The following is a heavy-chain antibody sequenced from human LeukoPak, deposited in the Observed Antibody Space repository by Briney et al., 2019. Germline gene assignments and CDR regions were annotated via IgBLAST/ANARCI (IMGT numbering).Heavy chain of an antibody. Sequence: PGGSLRLSCVTSGFIFKNDPMNWVRRAPGKGLEWVAHIRSDSETIDYADSVKGRSTISRDNAKSSLFLQMNSLRAEDTAVYYCARDHDWVFDYWGQGTLVTVSS. D-gene: IGHD3-9*01. V-gene: IGHV3-48*01. CDR1: GFIFKNDP. CDR2: IRSDSETI. J-gene: IGHJ4*02. CDR3: ARDHDWVFDY.